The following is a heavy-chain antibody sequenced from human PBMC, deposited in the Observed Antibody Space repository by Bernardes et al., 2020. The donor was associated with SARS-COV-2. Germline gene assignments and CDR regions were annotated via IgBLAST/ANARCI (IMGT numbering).Heavy chain of an antibody. V-gene: IGHV4-39*01. D-gene: IGHD3-9*01. CDR2: IYYSGST. Sequence: SETLSLTCTVSGGSISSSSYYWGWIRQPPGKGLEWIGSIYYSGSTYYNPSLKSRVTISVDTSKNQFSLKLSSVTAADTAVYYCARRPVLRYFDWLLNSGWFDPWGQGTLVTVSS. CDR3: ARRPVLRYFDWLLNSGWFDP. CDR1: GGSISSSSYY. J-gene: IGHJ5*02.